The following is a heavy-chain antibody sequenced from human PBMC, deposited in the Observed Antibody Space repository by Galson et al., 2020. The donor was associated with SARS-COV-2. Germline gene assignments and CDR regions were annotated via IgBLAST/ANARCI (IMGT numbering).Heavy chain of an antibody. J-gene: IGHJ3*02. Sequence: LSLTCAASGFTFSDYGLHWVRQPPGMGLEWVAVTSPDGNIKYHADSVKGRFTISRDNLNNILYLQMDSLRAEDTAVYFCAKERAYFDGFDIWGQGTLVTVSS. V-gene: IGHV3-30-3*01. D-gene: IGHD2-21*01. CDR2: TSPDGNIK. CDR1: GFTFSDYG. CDR3: AKERAYFDGFDI.